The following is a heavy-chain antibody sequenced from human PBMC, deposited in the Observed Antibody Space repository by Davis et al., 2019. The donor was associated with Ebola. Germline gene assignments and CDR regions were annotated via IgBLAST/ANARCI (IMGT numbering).Heavy chain of an antibody. J-gene: IGHJ4*02. CDR3: ARYTAMDY. Sequence: GGSLRLSCAASGFTFTDHSMHWVRQAPGKGLEWVAVISYDGSNKYYADSVKGRFTISRDNSKNTLYLQMNSLRAEDTAVYYCARYTAMDYWGQGTLVTVSS. V-gene: IGHV3-30-3*01. CDR1: GFTFTDHS. CDR2: ISYDGSNK. D-gene: IGHD5-18*01.